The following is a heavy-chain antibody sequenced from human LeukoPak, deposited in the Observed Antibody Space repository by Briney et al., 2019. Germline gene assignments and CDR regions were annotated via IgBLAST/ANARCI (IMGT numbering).Heavy chain of an antibody. CDR3: ASSRSYYDAGVDY. J-gene: IGHJ4*02. CDR1: GGSISSYY. V-gene: IGHV4-59*01. CDR2: IYYSGST. D-gene: IGHD3-22*01. Sequence: SETPSLTCTVSGGSISSYYWSWIRQPPGKGLEWIGYIYYSGSTNYNPSLKSRVTISVDTSKNQFSLKLSSVTAADTAVYYCASSRSYYDAGVDYWGQGTLVTVSS.